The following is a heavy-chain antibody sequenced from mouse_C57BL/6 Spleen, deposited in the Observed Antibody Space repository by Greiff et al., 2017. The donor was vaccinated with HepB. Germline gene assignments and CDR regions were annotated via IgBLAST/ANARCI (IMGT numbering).Heavy chain of an antibody. J-gene: IGHJ3*01. D-gene: IGHD2-5*01. Sequence: QVQLKQSGAELVKPGASVKMSCKASGYTFTSYWITWVKQRPGQGLEWIGDIYPGSGSTNYNEKFKSKATLTVDTSSSTAYMQLSSLTSEDSAVYYCARGDSNSWFAYWGQGTLVTVSA. V-gene: IGHV1-55*01. CDR2: IYPGSGST. CDR1: GYTFTSYW. CDR3: ARGDSNSWFAY.